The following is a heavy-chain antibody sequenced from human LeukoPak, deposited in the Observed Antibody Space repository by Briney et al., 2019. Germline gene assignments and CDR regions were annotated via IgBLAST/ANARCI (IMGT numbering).Heavy chain of an antibody. V-gene: IGHV3-53*01. Sequence: GGSLRLSCAASGFTVSSNYMSWVRQAPGKGLEWVSIIYSDGSTYYADSVKGRFTISRDDSKNTLYLQMNSLRAEDTAVYYCARDSYRGSRGNTFNYWGQGTLVTVSS. CDR3: ARDSYRGSRGNTFNY. CDR2: IYSDGST. D-gene: IGHD4-23*01. CDR1: GFTVSSNY. J-gene: IGHJ4*02.